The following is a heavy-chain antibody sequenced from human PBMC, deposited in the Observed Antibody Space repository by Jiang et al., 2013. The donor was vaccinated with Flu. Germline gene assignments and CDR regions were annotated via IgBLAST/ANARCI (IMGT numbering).Heavy chain of an antibody. Sequence: GKGLEWIGEINHSGSTNYNPSLKSRVTISVDTSKNQFSLKLSSVTAADTAVYYCARHRGYYYDSSGYRGYFDYWGQGTLVTVSS. CDR3: ARHRGYYYDSSGYRGYFDY. V-gene: IGHV4-34*01. CDR2: INHSGST. D-gene: IGHD3-22*01. J-gene: IGHJ4*02.